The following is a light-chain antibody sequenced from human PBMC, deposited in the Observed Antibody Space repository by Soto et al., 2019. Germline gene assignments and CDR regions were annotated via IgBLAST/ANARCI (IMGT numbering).Light chain of an antibody. J-gene: IGLJ2*01. V-gene: IGLV2-14*01. CDR2: DVS. CDR1: SSDFGGYKY. CDR3: SSYTSSSTVV. Sequence: QSALTQPASVSGSPGQSITISCTGTSSDFGGYKYVSWYQQHPGKAPKLMIYDVSNRPSVVSNRLSGSKSGNTASLTISGLQAEEEADYYCSSYTSSSTVVFGGGTKLTVL.